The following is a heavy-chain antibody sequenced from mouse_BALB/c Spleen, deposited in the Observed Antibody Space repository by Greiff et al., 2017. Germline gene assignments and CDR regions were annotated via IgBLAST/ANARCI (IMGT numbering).Heavy chain of an antibody. J-gene: IGHJ4*01. CDR1: GFNIKDTY. V-gene: IGHV14-3*02. CDR3: ASYSYAVDY. D-gene: IGHD2-1*01. CDR2: IDPANGNT. Sequence: EVKLVESGAELVKPGASVKLSCTASGFNIKDTYMHWVKQRPEQGLEWIGRIDPANGNTKYDPKFQGKATITADTSSNTAYLQLSSLTSEDTAVYYCASYSYAVDYWGQGTSVTVSS.